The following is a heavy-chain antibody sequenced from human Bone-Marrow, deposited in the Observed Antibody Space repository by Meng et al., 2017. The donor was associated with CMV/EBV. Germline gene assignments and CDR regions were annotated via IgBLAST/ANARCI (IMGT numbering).Heavy chain of an antibody. J-gene: IGHJ4*02. CDR1: GGSIRSSSDY. V-gene: IGHV4-39*07. CDR2: IYYSGTT. D-gene: IGHD3-10*01. Sequence: SETLSLTCSVSGGSIRSSSDYWGWIRQPPGKGLEWIGSIYYSGTTYSNPSLKRRVTISVDTSKSQFSLKLSSVTAADTGVYYCARGPNYGSGSYYSDWGQGTLVTVYS. CDR3: ARGPNYGSGSYYSD.